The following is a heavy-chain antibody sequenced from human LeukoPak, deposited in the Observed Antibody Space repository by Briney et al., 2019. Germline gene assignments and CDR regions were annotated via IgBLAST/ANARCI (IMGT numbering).Heavy chain of an antibody. CDR2: INHSGST. D-gene: IGHD3-22*01. Sequence: SETLSLTCAVYGGSFSGYYWSWIRQPPGKGLEWIGEINHSGSTNYNPFLKSRVTISVDTSKNQFSLKLSSVTAADTAVYYCARGIYYDSSGYYPYFDYWGQGTLVTVSS. CDR1: GGSFSGYY. J-gene: IGHJ4*02. CDR3: ARGIYYDSSGYYPYFDY. V-gene: IGHV4-34*01.